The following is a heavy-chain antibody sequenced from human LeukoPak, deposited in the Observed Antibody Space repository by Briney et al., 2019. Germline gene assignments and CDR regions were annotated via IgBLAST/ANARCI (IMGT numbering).Heavy chain of an antibody. J-gene: IGHJ5*02. CDR3: ARLGNYYGSGSWGVGFDP. V-gene: IGHV4-4*09. CDR1: GGSIISYY. D-gene: IGHD3-10*01. CDR2: IYTSGST. Sequence: PSEPLSLTCTVSGGSIISYYWSWIRQPPGKGLEWIGYIYTSGSTNYNPSLKSRVTISVDTSKNQFSLKLSSVTAADTAVYYCARLGNYYGSGSWGVGFDPWGQGTLVTVSS.